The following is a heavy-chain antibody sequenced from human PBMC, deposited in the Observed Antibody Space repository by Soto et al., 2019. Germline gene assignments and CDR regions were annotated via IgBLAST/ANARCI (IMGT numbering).Heavy chain of an antibody. J-gene: IGHJ6*02. CDR2: ISYSGST. D-gene: IGHD6-6*01. CDR1: GGSVSSRSCY. CDR3: VGRQLWQLTENYNYYGMDV. Sequence: QLQLQESGPGLVQPSETLSLTCTVSGGSVSSRSCYWGWIRQPPGKGLEWITTISYSGSTYYNPSLKSRVTISVDTSKNQFSLRLNSVTAADTAVYYCVGRQLWQLTENYNYYGMDVWGQGTTVTVSS. V-gene: IGHV4-39*01.